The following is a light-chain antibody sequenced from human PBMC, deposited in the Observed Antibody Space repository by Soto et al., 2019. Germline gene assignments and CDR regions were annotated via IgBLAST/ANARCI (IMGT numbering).Light chain of an antibody. CDR1: PSVSRSY. CDR3: QQYGASPWT. V-gene: IGKV3-20*01. J-gene: IGKJ1*01. CDR2: GAS. Sequence: ELVLTQSPATLSLSPGARATLSCRASPSVSRSYLGWYQQKPGQAPSLLIHGASIRATGTPDRFSGSGSGTDFILPISRLEPKNFAVYYCQQYGASPWTFGQGTKWIS.